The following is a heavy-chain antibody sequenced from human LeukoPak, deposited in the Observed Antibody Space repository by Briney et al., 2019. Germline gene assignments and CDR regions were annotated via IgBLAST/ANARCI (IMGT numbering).Heavy chain of an antibody. CDR2: ISASGNNT. V-gene: IGHV3-23*01. CDR3: VKDHWGSYYSLFDY. CDR1: GFTFSSYA. J-gene: IGHJ4*02. Sequence: GGSLRLSCAASGFTFSSYAMSWVRRAPGKGLEWVSAISASGNNTYYTDSVKGRFTISRDNSKSTLYLQMSSLRAEDTAVYYCVKDHWGSYYSLFDYWGQGTLVTVSS. D-gene: IGHD1-26*01.